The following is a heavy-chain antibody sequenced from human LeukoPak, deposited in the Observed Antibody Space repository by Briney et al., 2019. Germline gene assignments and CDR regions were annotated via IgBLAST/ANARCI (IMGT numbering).Heavy chain of an antibody. CDR2: IIPIFGTA. D-gene: IGHD6-13*01. J-gene: IGHJ6*03. V-gene: IGHV1-69*05. CDR1: GVTFTSYA. CDR3: ARSLIAAAGDYYYYYMDV. Sequence: SLNLSCTASGVTFTSYAISWVRQTPRQGLEWMRGIIPIFGTANYAQKSQGRVTITTDESTSTAHMELSSLRSEDTAVYYCARSLIAAAGDYYYYYMDVWGKGTTVTVSS.